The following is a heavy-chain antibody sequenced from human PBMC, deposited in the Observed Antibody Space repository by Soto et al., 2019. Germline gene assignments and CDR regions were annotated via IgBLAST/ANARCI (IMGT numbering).Heavy chain of an antibody. V-gene: IGHV1-69*01. Sequence: QVQLVQSGAEVKKPGSSVKVSCKASGGTLSSYAISWVRQAPGQGLEWMGGIIPIFGTANYAQKFQGRVTITADESTSTAYMELSRLRSEDTAVYYCARDGAGPHVLYSSSTYNWFDPWGQGTLVTVSS. CDR1: GGTLSSYA. D-gene: IGHD6-6*01. CDR3: ARDGAGPHVLYSSSTYNWFDP. J-gene: IGHJ5*02. CDR2: IIPIFGTA.